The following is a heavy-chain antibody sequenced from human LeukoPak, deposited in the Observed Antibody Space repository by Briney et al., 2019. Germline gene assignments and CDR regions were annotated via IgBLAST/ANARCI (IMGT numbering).Heavy chain of an antibody. CDR1: GFTFSDYY. CDR2: ISSSGSTI. CDR3: ARDGYQVPTIFGTFDP. D-gene: IGHD3-3*01. V-gene: IGHV3-11*04. J-gene: IGHJ5*02. Sequence: GGSLRLSCAASGFTFSDYYMSWIRQAPGKGLEWVSYISSSGSTIYYADSVKGRFTISRDNGKNSLFLQMNSLRAEDTAVYYCARDGYQVPTIFGTFDPWGQGTLVTVSS.